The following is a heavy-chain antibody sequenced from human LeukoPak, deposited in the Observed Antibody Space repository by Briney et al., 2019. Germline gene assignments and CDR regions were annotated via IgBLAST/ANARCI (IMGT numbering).Heavy chain of an antibody. CDR3: ARQYYYGLGDV. D-gene: IGHD3-10*01. CDR1: GGSISSYY. Sequence: SETLSLTCTVSGGSISSYYWSWIRQPPGKGLEWIAYIYYSGSTNYNPSLKSRVTISVDTSKNQFSLKLSSVTAADTAVYYCARQYYYGLGDVWGQGTTVTVSS. CDR2: IYYSGST. V-gene: IGHV4-59*08. J-gene: IGHJ6*02.